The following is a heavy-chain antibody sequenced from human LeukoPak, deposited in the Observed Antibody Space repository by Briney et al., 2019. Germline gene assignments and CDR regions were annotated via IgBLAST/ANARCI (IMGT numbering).Heavy chain of an antibody. CDR1: GYIFTDYY. V-gene: IGHV1-2*02. CDR3: GRHLRSSYWFDP. D-gene: IGHD3-3*02. Sequence: GASVKVSCKASGYIFTDYYIHWMRQAPGQGLEWLGWINPNNGDTNYAQKFQGRVTMTRDTSISTAYMELSSLRSDDTAVYYCGRHLRSSYWFDPWGQGTLVIVPS. J-gene: IGHJ5*02. CDR2: INPNNGDT.